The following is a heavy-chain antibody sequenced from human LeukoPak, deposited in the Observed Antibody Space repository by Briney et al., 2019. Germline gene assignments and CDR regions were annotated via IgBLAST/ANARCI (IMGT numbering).Heavy chain of an antibody. V-gene: IGHV4-39*01. CDR1: GGSISSSSYY. Sequence: SETLSLTCTVSGGSISSSSYYWGWIRQPPGKGLEWIGSIYYSGSTYYNPSLKSRVTISVDTSKNQFSLKLSSVTAADTAVYYCARILSSRAPPHYVWGTCRTGPFDYWGQGTQVTVSS. CDR2: IYYSGST. CDR3: ARILSSRAPPHYVWGTCRTGPFDY. J-gene: IGHJ4*02. D-gene: IGHD3-16*02.